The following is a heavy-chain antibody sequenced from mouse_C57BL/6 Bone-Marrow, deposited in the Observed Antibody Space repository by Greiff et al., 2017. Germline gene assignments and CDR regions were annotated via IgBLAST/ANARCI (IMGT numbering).Heavy chain of an antibody. D-gene: IGHD1-1*01. Sequence: QVQLQQPGAELAKPGASVKLSCKASGYTFTSYWMQWVKQRPGQGLEWIGEIYPSDSYTNYNQKFKGKATLTVDTSSSTAYMQLSSLTSEDSAVYFCLSGSSPYDHWGQGTTLTVSA. V-gene: IGHV1-50*01. CDR3: LSGSSPYDH. CDR1: GYTFTSYW. J-gene: IGHJ2*01. CDR2: IYPSDSYT.